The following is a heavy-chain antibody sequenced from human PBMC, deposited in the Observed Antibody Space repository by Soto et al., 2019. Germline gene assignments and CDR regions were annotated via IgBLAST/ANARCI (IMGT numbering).Heavy chain of an antibody. CDR1: GFSLSTSGVG. CDR3: VHYNYYGSGSYYNVDASDI. J-gene: IGHJ3*02. V-gene: IGHV2-5*02. Sequence: QITLKESGPTLVKPTQTLTLTCTFSGFSLSTSGVGVCWIRQPPGKALEWLALTYWDDYKRYSPSLKSRLPITEDNSKIQVVLTRTNMDPVDTATYYCVHYNYYGSGSYYNVDASDIWCQGTMVTVSS. D-gene: IGHD3-10*01. CDR2: TYWDDYK.